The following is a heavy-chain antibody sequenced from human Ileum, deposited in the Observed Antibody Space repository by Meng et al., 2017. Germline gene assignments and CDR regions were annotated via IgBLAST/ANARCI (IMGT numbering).Heavy chain of an antibody. V-gene: IGHV7-4-1*02. CDR2: IHTDTGNP. CDR1: GYTFKNYA. D-gene: IGHD2-15*01. Sequence: GQSVQLVCKWKGPGASGKVSCKASGYTFKNYAVTWVRQAPGQGLEWMGWIHTDTGNPTYDQGFTGRFVFSLDTSVNTAYLQISGLKAEDTAVYYCARPGGYCSDLDCYPAEWGQGTLVTVSS. CDR3: ARPGGYCSDLDCYPAE. J-gene: IGHJ4*02.